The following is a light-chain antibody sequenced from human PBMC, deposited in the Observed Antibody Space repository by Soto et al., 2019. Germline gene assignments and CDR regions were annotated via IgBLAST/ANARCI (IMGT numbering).Light chain of an antibody. CDR2: WAS. CDR1: QSVLSGSNNKNY. Sequence: DIVMTQSPDSLAVSLGERATINCKSSQSVLSGSNNKNYLAWYQQKPGQPPKLLIYWASTRESGVPDRFSGSGSGTDFTLTISSLQAEDVAVYYCQQYYSTPDFGQGTKVEIK. J-gene: IGKJ1*01. CDR3: QQYYSTPD. V-gene: IGKV4-1*01.